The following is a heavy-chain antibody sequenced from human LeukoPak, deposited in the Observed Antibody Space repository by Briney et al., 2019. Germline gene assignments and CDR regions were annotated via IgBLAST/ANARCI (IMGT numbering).Heavy chain of an antibody. V-gene: IGHV3-7*03. CDR3: AREASDTAMAKGYYYMDV. D-gene: IGHD5-18*01. Sequence: GGSLRLSCAASGFTFSSYWMSWVRQAPGKGLEWVANIKQDGSEKYYVDSVKGRFTISRDNSKNTLYLQMNSLRAEDTAVYYCAREASDTAMAKGYYYMDVWGKGTTVTVSS. J-gene: IGHJ6*03. CDR1: GFTFSSYW. CDR2: IKQDGSEK.